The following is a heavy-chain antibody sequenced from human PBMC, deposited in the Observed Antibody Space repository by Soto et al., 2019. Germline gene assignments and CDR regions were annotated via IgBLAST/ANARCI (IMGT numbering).Heavy chain of an antibody. J-gene: IGHJ4*02. CDR1: GYTFTGHY. Sequence: QVQLVQSGAEVQKPGSSVKVSCKASGYTFTGHYILWVRQAPGQGLEWMGWVNPISGGTIYAQKFLGWVTMTRDTSTSTAYLELRSLTSDATAVYYCARAKNFGSGELDYWGQGTLVTVSS. CDR3: ARAKNFGSGELDY. V-gene: IGHV1-2*04. D-gene: IGHD3-10*01. CDR2: VNPISGGT.